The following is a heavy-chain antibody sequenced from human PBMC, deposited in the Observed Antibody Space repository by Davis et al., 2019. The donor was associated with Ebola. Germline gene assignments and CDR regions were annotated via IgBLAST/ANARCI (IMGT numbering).Heavy chain of an antibody. J-gene: IGHJ4*02. CDR3: ASAGHSNYDVFTPTLY. D-gene: IGHD4-11*01. V-gene: IGHV1-18*01. CDR2: ISAYNGNT. Sequence: AASVKVSCKASGYTFTSYGISWVRQAPGQGLEWMGWISAYNGNTNYAQKLQGRVTMTTDTSTSTAYMELRGLRSDDTAVYYCASAGHSNYDVFTPTLYWGQGTLVTVSS. CDR1: GYTFTSYG.